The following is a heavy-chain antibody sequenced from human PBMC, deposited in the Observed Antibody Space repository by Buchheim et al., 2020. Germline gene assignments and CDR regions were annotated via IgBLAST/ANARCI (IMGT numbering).Heavy chain of an antibody. CDR2: ISSSSSYI. Sequence: EVQLVESGGGLVKPGGSLRLSCAASGFTFSSYSMNWVRQAPGKGLEWVSSISSSSSYIYYTDSVKGRFTISRDNAKNSLYLQMNSLRAEDTAVYYCARDTGYGGNPGYYYYYYMDVWGKGTT. D-gene: IGHD4-23*01. V-gene: IGHV3-21*01. CDR3: ARDTGYGGNPGYYYYYYMDV. J-gene: IGHJ6*03. CDR1: GFTFSSYS.